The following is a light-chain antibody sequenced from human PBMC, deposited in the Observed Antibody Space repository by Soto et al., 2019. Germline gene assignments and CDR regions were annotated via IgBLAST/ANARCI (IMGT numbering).Light chain of an antibody. Sequence: EIVLTQSPGTLSLSPGERATLSCRASQSVSSSFLAWYQQKPGQAPRLLIYAASSRATGIPDRFSGSGSGTAFTLTISRLEPEDVAVYSCQQYGSSPGALTFGGGTKVEIK. CDR1: QSVSSSF. V-gene: IGKV3-20*01. CDR3: QQYGSSPGALT. J-gene: IGKJ4*02. CDR2: AAS.